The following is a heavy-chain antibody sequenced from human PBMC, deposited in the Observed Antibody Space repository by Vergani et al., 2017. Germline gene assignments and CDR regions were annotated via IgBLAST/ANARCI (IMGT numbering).Heavy chain of an antibody. CDR2: IYHSGST. CDR1: GGSISSSNW. V-gene: IGHV4-4*02. D-gene: IGHD5-12*01. J-gene: IGHJ4*02. Sequence: QVQLQESGPGLVKPSGTLSLTCAVSGGSISSSNWWRWVRQPPGKGLEWIGEIYHSGSTNYNPSRKSRVTISVDKSHNHFSLKLISVPAADTAVYYCARDLGGYDSTGWGQGTLVTVSS. CDR3: ARDLGGYDSTG.